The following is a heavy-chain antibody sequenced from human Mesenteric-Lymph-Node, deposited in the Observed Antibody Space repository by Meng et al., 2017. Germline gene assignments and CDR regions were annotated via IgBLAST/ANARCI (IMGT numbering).Heavy chain of an antibody. Sequence: QLVQSGAEVKRPGCSVKSLCQASGYNVTASAVHWVRQAPGQRLEWMGRINSDNGDTNYSQRFQDRVTIRRDTSATTAYMELSSLRSEDTAVYYCATGPEIVSTLDFWGQGTLVTVSS. CDR1: GYNVTASA. D-gene: IGHD3-16*02. CDR3: ATGPEIVSTLDF. V-gene: IGHV1-3*04. J-gene: IGHJ4*02. CDR2: INSDNGDT.